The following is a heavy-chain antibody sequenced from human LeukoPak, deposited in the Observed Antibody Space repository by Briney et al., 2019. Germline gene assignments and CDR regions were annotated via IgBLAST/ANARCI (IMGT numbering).Heavy chain of an antibody. CDR1: GFPFIDVW. D-gene: IGHD1-26*01. J-gene: IGHJ4*02. CDR3: ATEGSSPKYFDF. V-gene: IGHV3-15*01. Sequence: GSLRLSCAASGFPFIDVWMSWVRQAPGMGLEWIGRIRSKTHGGTTDYAAPVKGRFSISRDDSKNTLYLQMNSLETEDTAVYYCATEGSSPKYFDFWGQGTLVTVSS. CDR2: IRSKTHGGTT.